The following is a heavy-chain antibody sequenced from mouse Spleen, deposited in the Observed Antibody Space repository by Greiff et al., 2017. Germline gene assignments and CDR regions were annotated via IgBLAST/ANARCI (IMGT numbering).Heavy chain of an antibody. CDR2: ISSGSSTI. V-gene: IGHV5-17*01. J-gene: IGHJ4*01. D-gene: IGHD2-3*01. Sequence: EVQVVESGGGLVKPGGSLKLSCAASGFTFSDYGMHWVRQAPEKGLEWVAYISSGSSTIYYADTVKGRFTISRDNAKNTLFLQMTSLRSEDTAMYYCARGGYSLAMDYWGQGTSVTVSS. CDR1: GFTFSDYG. CDR3: ARGGYSLAMDY.